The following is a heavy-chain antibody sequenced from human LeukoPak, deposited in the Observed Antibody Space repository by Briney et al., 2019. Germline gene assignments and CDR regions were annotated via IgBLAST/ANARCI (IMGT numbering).Heavy chain of an antibody. V-gene: IGHV3-7*04. J-gene: IGHJ4*02. D-gene: IGHD3-16*01. CDR3: AKDSYGPDDY. CDR2: IKKDGSEK. CDR1: GFTFNKYW. Sequence: GGSLRLSCAASGFTFNKYWMSWLRQAPGKGLEWVAHIKKDGSEKNYVDSVKGRFTISRDNTKNSVYLQMNGLRGEDTGVYYCAKDSYGPDDYWGQGTLVTVSS.